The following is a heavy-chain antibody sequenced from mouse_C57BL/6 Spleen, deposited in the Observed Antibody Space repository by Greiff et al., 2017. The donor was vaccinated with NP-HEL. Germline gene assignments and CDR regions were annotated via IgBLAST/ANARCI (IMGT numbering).Heavy chain of an antibody. Sequence: EVQLVESEGGLVQPGSSMKLSCTASGFTFSDYYMAWVRQVPEKGLEWVANINYDGSSTYYLDSLKSRFIISRDNAKNILYLQMSSLKSEDTATYYCAREEGARGYFDYWGQGTTLTVSS. CDR2: INYDGSST. CDR1: GFTFSDYY. D-gene: IGHD3-3*01. V-gene: IGHV5-16*01. J-gene: IGHJ2*01. CDR3: AREEGARGYFDY.